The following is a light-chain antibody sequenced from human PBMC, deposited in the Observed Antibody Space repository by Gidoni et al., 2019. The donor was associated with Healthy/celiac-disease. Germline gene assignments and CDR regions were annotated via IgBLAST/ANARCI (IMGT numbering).Light chain of an antibody. V-gene: IGKV3-20*01. CDR3: QQYGSSLWT. CDR2: GAS. Sequence: EIELTQSPGTLSLSPGERATLSFRARQSVSSSYLAWYQQTPGQAPRLLIYGASIRATGIPDRVSGSWSGTYFTLTLSRVEPEDLAVYYGQQYGSSLWTCGQXTKVEIK. CDR1: QSVSSSY. J-gene: IGKJ1*01.